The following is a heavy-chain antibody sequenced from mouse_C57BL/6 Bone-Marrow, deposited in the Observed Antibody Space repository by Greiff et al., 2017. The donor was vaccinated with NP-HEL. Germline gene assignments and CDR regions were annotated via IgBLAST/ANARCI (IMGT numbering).Heavy chain of an antibody. CDR1: GFTFSDYG. V-gene: IGHV5-17*01. J-gene: IGHJ1*03. CDR2: ISSGSSSI. CDR3: ARPGALCPRAFGG. Sequence: EVQVEESGGGLVKPGGSLKLSCAASGFTFSDYGMHWVRQAPEKGLEWVAYISSGSSSIYYADTVKGRFTISRDNAKNTLFLQMTSLRSEDTDMYYCARPGALCPRAFGGWGTGTTVTVA. D-gene: IGHD2-3*01.